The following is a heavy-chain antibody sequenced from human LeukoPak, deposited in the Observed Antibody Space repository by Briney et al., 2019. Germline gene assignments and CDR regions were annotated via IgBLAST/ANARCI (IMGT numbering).Heavy chain of an antibody. CDR1: GGSISGYY. CDR3: ARARYANAWYAFDI. V-gene: IGHV4-59*01. CDR2: IYYIGNT. D-gene: IGHD2-2*01. J-gene: IGHJ3*02. Sequence: SETLSLTCSVSGGSISGYYWSWIRQPPGKGLEWIGYIYYIGNTNYNPSLRSRLSISVDTSKNQFSLKLNSVTAADTAVYYCARARYANAWYAFDIWGQGTMVTVSS.